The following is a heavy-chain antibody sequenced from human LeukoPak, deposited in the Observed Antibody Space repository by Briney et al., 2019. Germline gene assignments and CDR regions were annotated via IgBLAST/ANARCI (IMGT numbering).Heavy chain of an antibody. V-gene: IGHV3-21*01. D-gene: IGHD6-19*01. CDR3: AVETIAVAGT. J-gene: IGHJ4*02. CDR2: ISSSSSYI. CDR1: GFTFSSYS. Sequence: GRSLRLSCAASGFTFSSYSMNWVRPAPGKGLEWVSSISSSSSYIYYADSVKGRFTISRDNAKNSLYLQMNSLRAEDTAVYYCAVETIAVAGTWGQGTLVSVSS.